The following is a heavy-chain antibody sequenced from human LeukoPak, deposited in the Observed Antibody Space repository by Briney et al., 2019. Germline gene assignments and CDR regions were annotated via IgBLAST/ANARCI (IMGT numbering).Heavy chain of an antibody. CDR2: ISYDGSNK. D-gene: IGHD4-17*01. J-gene: IGHJ6*02. V-gene: IGHV3-30*04. CDR1: GFTCSSYA. CDR3: ARDLYDYGDYEDYGMAV. Sequence: GGSLRLSCAASGFTCSSYAMHWVRQAPGKGLEWVAVISYDGSNKYYADSVKGRFTISRDNSKNTLYLQMNSLRAEDTALYYCARDLYDYGDYEDYGMAVWGQGTSVT.